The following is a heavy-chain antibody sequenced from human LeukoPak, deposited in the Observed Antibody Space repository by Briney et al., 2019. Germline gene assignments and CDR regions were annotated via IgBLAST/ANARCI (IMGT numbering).Heavy chain of an antibody. CDR3: AKANKYYDSSGYYYEAFDI. CDR2: ISGSGGST. J-gene: IGHJ3*02. V-gene: IGHV3-23*01. D-gene: IGHD3-22*01. Sequence: GGSLRLSCAASGFTFSSYAMSWVRQAPGKELEWVSAISGSGGSTYYADSVKGRFTISRDNSKNTLYLQMNSLRAEDTAVYYCAKANKYYDSSGYYYEAFDIWGQGTMVTVSS. CDR1: GFTFSSYA.